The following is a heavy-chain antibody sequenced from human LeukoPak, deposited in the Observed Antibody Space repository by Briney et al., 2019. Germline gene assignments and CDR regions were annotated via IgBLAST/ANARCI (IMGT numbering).Heavy chain of an antibody. CDR3: ARVVPPLYYFDY. V-gene: IGHV3-7*01. Sequence: GGSLRLSCAASGFTFSSSWMSWVRQAPGKGLEWVANIKQDGSEKYYVDSVKGRFTISRDNAKNSLYLQMNSLRAEDAAVYFCARVVPPLYYFDYWGQGTLVTVSS. D-gene: IGHD3-10*01. CDR2: IKQDGSEK. J-gene: IGHJ4*02. CDR1: GFTFSSSW.